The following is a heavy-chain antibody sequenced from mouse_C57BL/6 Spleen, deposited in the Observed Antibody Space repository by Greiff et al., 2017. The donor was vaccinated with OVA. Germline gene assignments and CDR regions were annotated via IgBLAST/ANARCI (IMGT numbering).Heavy chain of an antibody. Sequence: EVKLMESGPGLVKPSQSLSLTCSVTGYSITSGYYWNWIRQFPGNKLEWMGYISYDGSNNYNPSLKNRISITRDTSKNQFFLKLNSVTTEDTATYYCARDLYDYDSWFAYRGQGTLVTVSA. J-gene: IGHJ3*01. CDR2: ISYDGSN. CDR1: GYSITSGYY. D-gene: IGHD2-4*01. V-gene: IGHV3-6*01. CDR3: ARDLYDYDSWFAY.